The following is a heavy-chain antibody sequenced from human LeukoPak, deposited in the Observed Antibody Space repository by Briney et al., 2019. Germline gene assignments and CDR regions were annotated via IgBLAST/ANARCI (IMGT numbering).Heavy chain of an antibody. CDR3: ARRKGIEVPGNDY. Sequence: ASVKVSCKASGYTFTSHAMTWERKALGQRLEWMGWISTYNGDTHYAQRLQARVTLTIDTSTSTAYMELRSLRSDDTAVYYCARRKGIEVPGNDYWGQGTLVTVSS. D-gene: IGHD6-19*01. V-gene: IGHV1-18*01. J-gene: IGHJ4*02. CDR1: GYTFTSHA. CDR2: ISTYNGDT.